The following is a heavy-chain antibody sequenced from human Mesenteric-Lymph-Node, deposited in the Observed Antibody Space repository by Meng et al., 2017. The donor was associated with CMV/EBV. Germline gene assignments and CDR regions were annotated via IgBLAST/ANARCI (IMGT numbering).Heavy chain of an antibody. Sequence: GCISSSSYYWGWIRQPPGKGLEWIGSISYSGSTSYTPSLKSRVTISLDTSKNQFSLRLTSVTAADTALYYCARDQRAYDFWSGYYYWGQGTLVTVSS. CDR3: ARDQRAYDFWSGYYY. CDR2: ISYSGST. CDR1: GCISSSSYY. J-gene: IGHJ4*02. D-gene: IGHD3-3*01. V-gene: IGHV4-39*07.